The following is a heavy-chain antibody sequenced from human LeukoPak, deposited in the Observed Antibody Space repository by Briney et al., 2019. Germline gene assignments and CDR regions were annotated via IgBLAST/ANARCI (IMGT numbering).Heavy chain of an antibody. V-gene: IGHV1-46*03. CDR1: GYGFTSYY. J-gene: IGHJ4*02. CDR2: INPSVGGT. CDR3: ARHGSGRYYPAEGRVDY. D-gene: IGHD3-10*01. Sequence: ASVKVSCKAFGYGFTSYYIHWVRQAPGQGLEWMGIINPSVGGTTYARKFQGRATMTRDTSTSTVYMELSSLRSEDTAVYYCARHGSGRYYPAEGRVDYWGQGTLVTVSS.